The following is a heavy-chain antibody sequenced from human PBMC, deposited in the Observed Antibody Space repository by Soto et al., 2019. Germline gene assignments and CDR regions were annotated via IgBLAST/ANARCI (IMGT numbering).Heavy chain of an antibody. D-gene: IGHD5-12*01. CDR2: ISPNSGAA. Sequence: QVQLVQTGAEVKKSGASVKVSCRTSGYSFIDYYVHWVRQAPGQGLEWVGWISPNSGAAKYAENFQGRVTLTRDRSTSTVYMELTGLRSDDTAVYYCEICRGAVATHHSWGQGTLVTVSS. CDR3: EICRGAVATHHS. V-gene: IGHV1-2*02. J-gene: IGHJ4*02. CDR1: GYSFIDYY.